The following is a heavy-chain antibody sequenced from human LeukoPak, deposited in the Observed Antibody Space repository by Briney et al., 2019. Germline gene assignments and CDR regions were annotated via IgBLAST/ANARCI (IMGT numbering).Heavy chain of an antibody. D-gene: IGHD6-13*01. CDR3: AREYSSSLNLHWFDP. CDR2: INPSGGST. J-gene: IGHJ5*02. V-gene: IGHV1-46*01. CDR1: GYTFTSHY. Sequence: ASVKVSCKASGYTFTSHYMHWVRQAPGQGLEWMGIINPSGGSTSYAQKFQGRVTMTRDTSTSTVYMELSSLRSEDTAVYYCAREYSSSLNLHWFDPWGQGTLVTVSS.